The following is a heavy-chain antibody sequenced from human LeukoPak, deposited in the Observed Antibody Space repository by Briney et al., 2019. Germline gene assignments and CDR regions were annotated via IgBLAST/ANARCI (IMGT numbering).Heavy chain of an antibody. J-gene: IGHJ4*02. D-gene: IGHD3-22*01. CDR1: GFTFSSYA. CDR2: ISYDGSNK. CDR3: ASSDYYDSSGYYYVTFDY. V-gene: IGHV3-30-3*01. Sequence: GGSLRLSCAASGFTFSSYAMHWVRQAPGKGLEWVAVISYDGSNKYYADSVKGRFTISRDNSKNTLYLQMNSLRAEDTAVYYCASSDYYDSSGYYYVTFDYWGQGTLVTVSS.